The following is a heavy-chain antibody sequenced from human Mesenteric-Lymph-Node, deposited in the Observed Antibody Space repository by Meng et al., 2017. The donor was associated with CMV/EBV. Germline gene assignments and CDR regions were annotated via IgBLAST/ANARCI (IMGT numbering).Heavy chain of an antibody. D-gene: IGHD3-9*01. J-gene: IGHJ4*02. V-gene: IGHV4-39*01. CDR3: VATILTGYYYFDS. Sequence: SGCSISSSSYYWGWVRQPPGKGLEWIASIYYSGFTYYNPSLKSRVNISADTSKNQFSLRVNSVTAADTAVYYCVATILTGYYYFDSWGQGTLVTVSS. CDR2: IYYSGFT. CDR1: GCSISSSSYY.